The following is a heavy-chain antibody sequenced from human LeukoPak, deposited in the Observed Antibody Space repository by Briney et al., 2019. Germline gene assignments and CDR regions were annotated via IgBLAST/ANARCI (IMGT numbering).Heavy chain of an antibody. Sequence: GGSLRLSCAASGFTFSDYSMTWVRQTPGKGLEWVSYLSSSSSSIYYADSVKGRFTISRDNAKKSLYLQMNSLRAEDTAVYYCARIWVINCSGGSCYYFEYWGQGTLVTLSS. CDR3: ARIWVINCSGGSCYYFEY. D-gene: IGHD2-15*01. CDR2: LSSSSSSI. J-gene: IGHJ4*02. V-gene: IGHV3-48*01. CDR1: GFTFSDYS.